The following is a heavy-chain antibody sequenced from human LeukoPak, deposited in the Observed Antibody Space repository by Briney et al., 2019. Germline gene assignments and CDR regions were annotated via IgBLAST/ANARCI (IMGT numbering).Heavy chain of an antibody. J-gene: IGHJ4*02. V-gene: IGHV1-24*01. CDR2: FDPEDGEI. CDR1: GDTLTELS. CDR3: AREALSGSYYDFDY. Sequence: GASVKVSCKVSGDTLTELSMHWVRQAPGKGLEWMGGFDPEDGEIIYAQKFQGRVTMTTDTSTSTAYMELRSLRSDDTAVYYCAREALSGSYYDFDYWGQGTLVTVSS. D-gene: IGHD1-26*01.